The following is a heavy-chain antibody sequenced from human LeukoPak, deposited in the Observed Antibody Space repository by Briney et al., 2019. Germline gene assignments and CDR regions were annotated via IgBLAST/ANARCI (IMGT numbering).Heavy chain of an antibody. CDR3: ATFSRVNYCGGDCYDY. J-gene: IGHJ4*02. CDR2: FDPEDGET. D-gene: IGHD2-21*01. Sequence: ASVKVSCKVSGYTLTELSMHWVRQAPGKGLEWMGGFDPEDGETIYAQKFQGRVTMTEDTSTDTAYMELSSLRSEDTAVYYCATFSRVNYCGGDCYDYWGQGTQVTVSS. V-gene: IGHV1-24*01. CDR1: GYTLTELS.